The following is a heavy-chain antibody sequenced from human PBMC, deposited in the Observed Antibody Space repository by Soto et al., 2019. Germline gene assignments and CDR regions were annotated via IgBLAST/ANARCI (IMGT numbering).Heavy chain of an antibody. J-gene: IGHJ4*02. Sequence: PSETLSLTCTASGGSVTNSSYYWGWIRQSPGKGLEWIGSVYYRGRSYSKSSVKSRVTISVDTSKNRLSLSLNSVTASDTAVYFCVSQRTTVPTQAYFDYWGPGALVTVSS. D-gene: IGHD4-17*01. CDR2: VYYRGRS. CDR1: GGSVTNSSYY. V-gene: IGHV4-39*01. CDR3: VSQRTTVPTQAYFDY.